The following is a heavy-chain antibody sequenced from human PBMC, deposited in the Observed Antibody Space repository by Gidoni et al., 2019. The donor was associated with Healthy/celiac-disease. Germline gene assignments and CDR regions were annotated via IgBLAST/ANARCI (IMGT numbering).Heavy chain of an antibody. CDR1: GFTFRSSG. J-gene: IGHJ4*02. D-gene: IGHD3-22*01. CDR2: RSYDGSNK. Sequence: QVQLVESGGGVLQPGRSLRLSCAASGFTFRSSGLHWVRQAPGKGLEWLAVRSYDGSNKYYADSVKGRFTISRDNSKNTLYLQMHSLRAEDTAVYYCAKDFPRRVRYYDSSGYGLDYWGQGTLVTVSS. CDR3: AKDFPRRVRYYDSSGYGLDY. V-gene: IGHV3-30*18.